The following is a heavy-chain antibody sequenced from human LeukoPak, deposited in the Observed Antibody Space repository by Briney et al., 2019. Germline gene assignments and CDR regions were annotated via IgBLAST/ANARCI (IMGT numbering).Heavy chain of an antibody. D-gene: IGHD4-17*01. Sequence: SSETLSLTCTVSGGSVSSGSYSWSWIRQPPGKGLEWIGYIYHSGSTYYNPSLKSRVTISVDRSKNQFSLKLSSVTAADTAVYYCASYDYGKGWFDPWGQGTLVTVSS. J-gene: IGHJ5*02. CDR1: GGSVSSGSYS. CDR2: IYHSGST. V-gene: IGHV4-30-2*01. CDR3: ASYDYGKGWFDP.